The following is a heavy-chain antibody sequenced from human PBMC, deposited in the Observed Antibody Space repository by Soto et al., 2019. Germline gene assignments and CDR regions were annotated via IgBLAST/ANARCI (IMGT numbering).Heavy chain of an antibody. CDR1: GASMTSSHW. V-gene: IGHV4-4*02. CDR2: IYHTGSA. D-gene: IGHD6-19*01. Sequence: SETLSLTCAVSGASMTSSHWWSWVRQPPGKGLEWIGEIYHTGSANYKPSLESRVTISVDKSKNRFSLILTSVTAADTATYYCARRTPGSGWYPMFDTWGQGALVT. J-gene: IGHJ5*02. CDR3: ARRTPGSGWYPMFDT.